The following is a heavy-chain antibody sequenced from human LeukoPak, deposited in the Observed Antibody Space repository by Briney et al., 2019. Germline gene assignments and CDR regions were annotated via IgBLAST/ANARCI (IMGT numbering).Heavy chain of an antibody. D-gene: IGHD1-7*01. Sequence: TGGSLRLSCAASGFTFSSYAMHWVRQAPGKGLEWVAVISYDGSNKYYADSVKGRFTISRDNAKNSLYLQMNSLRAEDTAVYYCARSYNWNYALFDYWGQGTLVTVSS. V-gene: IGHV3-30-3*01. CDR3: ARSYNWNYALFDY. J-gene: IGHJ4*02. CDR1: GFTFSSYA. CDR2: ISYDGSNK.